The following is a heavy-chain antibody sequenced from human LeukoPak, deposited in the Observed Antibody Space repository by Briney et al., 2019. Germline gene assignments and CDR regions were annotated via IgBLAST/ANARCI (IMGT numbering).Heavy chain of an antibody. CDR2: IRYDGGNE. Sequence: PGGSLRLSCAASGFTFSTYGMHWVRQAPGKGLEWVSFIRYDGGNEYYADSVKGRFTISRDNSKNTLYLQINSLRAEDTAVYYCAPDPDSFDIWGQGIMVTVSS. CDR1: GFTFSTYG. V-gene: IGHV3-30*02. D-gene: IGHD3-22*01. CDR3: APDPDSFDI. J-gene: IGHJ3*02.